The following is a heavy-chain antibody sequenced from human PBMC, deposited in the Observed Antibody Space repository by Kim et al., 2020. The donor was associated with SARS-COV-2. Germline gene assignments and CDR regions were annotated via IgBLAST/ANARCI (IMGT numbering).Heavy chain of an antibody. CDR2: ISVSGVGGSSEKT. Sequence: GGSLRLSCAASEFAFSAYAMNWVRQSPGKGLEWVSSISVSGVGGSSEKTNYAASVMGRFTVSRDNSKEILYLQMNSLRPEDTAIYYCAKDRYRGSLYECYVHEGMDVWGQGTTVSVS. D-gene: IGHD2-21*01. CDR3: AKDRYRGSLYECYVHEGMDV. CDR1: EFAFSAYA. J-gene: IGHJ6*01. V-gene: IGHV3-23*01.